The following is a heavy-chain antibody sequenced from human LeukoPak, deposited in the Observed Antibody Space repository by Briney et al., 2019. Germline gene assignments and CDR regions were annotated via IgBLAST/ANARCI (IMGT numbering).Heavy chain of an antibody. CDR3: AKDTGIVGATGFDY. CDR2: ISWNSGSI. D-gene: IGHD1-26*01. Sequence: PGGSLRLSCAASGFTFDDYAMHWVRQAPGKGLEWVSGISWNSGSIGYADSVKGRFTISRDNAKNSLYLQMNSLRAEDMALYYCAKDTGIVGATGFDYWGQGTLVTVSS. CDR1: GFTFDDYA. J-gene: IGHJ4*02. V-gene: IGHV3-9*03.